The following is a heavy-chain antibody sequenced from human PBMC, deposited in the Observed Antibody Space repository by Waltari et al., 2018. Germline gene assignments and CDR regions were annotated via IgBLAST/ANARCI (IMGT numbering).Heavy chain of an antibody. J-gene: IGHJ4*02. CDR3: ARLSIVGATSARLFDY. V-gene: IGHV5-51*01. Sequence: EVQLVQSGAEVKKPGESLKISCKGSGYSFTSYWIGWVRQMPGKGLEWMGIIYPGDSDTRYSPSCQGQVTISADKSISTAYLQWSSLKASDTAMYYCARLSIVGATSARLFDYWGQGTLVTVSS. CDR1: GYSFTSYW. CDR2: IYPGDSDT. D-gene: IGHD1-26*01.